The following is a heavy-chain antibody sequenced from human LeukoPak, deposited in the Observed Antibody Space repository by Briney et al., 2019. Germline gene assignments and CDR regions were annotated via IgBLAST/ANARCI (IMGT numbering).Heavy chain of an antibody. CDR2: INAGNGNT. J-gene: IGHJ4*02. CDR1: GYTFTSYA. CDR3: ARESSMVRGVPGY. Sequence: ASVTVSCKASGYTFTSYAMHWVRQSPGQRLEWMGWINAGNGNTKYSQKFQGRVTITRDTSASTAYMELSSLRSEDTAVYYCARESSMVRGVPGYWGQGTLVTVS. V-gene: IGHV1-3*01. D-gene: IGHD3-10*01.